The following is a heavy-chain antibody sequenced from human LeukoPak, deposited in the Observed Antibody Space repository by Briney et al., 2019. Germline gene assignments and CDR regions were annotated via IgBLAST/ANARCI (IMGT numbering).Heavy chain of an antibody. Sequence: ASVKVSCKASGYTFTGYYMHWVRQAPGQGLEWMGWINPNSGGTNYAQKFQGRVTMTRDTSISTAYMELSRLRSDDTAVYYCARPVARRGYCSGGSCPHDAFDIWGQGTMVTVSS. CDR3: ARPVARRGYCSGGSCPHDAFDI. CDR2: INPNSGGT. D-gene: IGHD2-15*01. V-gene: IGHV1-2*02. J-gene: IGHJ3*02. CDR1: GYTFTGYY.